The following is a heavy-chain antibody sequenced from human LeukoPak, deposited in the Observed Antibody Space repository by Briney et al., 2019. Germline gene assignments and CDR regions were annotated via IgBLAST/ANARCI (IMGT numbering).Heavy chain of an antibody. CDR1: GYSISSGFY. CDR2: IYHSGST. V-gene: IGHV4-38-2*02. Sequence: PSETLSLTCTVSGYSISSGFYWGWIRQPPGKGLEWIGSIYHSGSTYYNPSLKSRVTISVDRSKNQFSLKLTSVSAADTALYYCARAVGGNPYFFDYWGQGTLVTVSS. CDR3: ARAVGGNPYFFDY. D-gene: IGHD4-23*01. J-gene: IGHJ4*02.